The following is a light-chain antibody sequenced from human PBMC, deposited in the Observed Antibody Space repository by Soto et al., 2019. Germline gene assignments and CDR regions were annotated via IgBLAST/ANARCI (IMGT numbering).Light chain of an antibody. J-gene: IGKJ1*01. CDR2: GAS. CDR1: QSVSSSY. CDR3: QHYGSSWT. Sequence: EIVLTQSPGTLSLSPGERATLSCRASQSVSSSYLAWYQQKPGQAPRLLIYGASRATGIPDRFSGSGSGTDFTLTISRLEPEDFAVYYCQHYGSSWTFGQGTKVEIK. V-gene: IGKV3-20*01.